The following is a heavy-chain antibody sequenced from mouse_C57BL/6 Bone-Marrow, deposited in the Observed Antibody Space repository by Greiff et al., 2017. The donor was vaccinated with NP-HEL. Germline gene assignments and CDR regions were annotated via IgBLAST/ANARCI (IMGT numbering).Heavy chain of an antibody. Sequence: VQLQQSGPELVRPGASVKISCKAPGYTFTSHWMQWVRQRPGQGLEWIGEIFPGSGSTYYNEKFKGKATLTVDTSSSTAYMQLSSLTSEDSAVYFCARTRLVAGYSAWFAYWGQGTLVTVSA. J-gene: IGHJ3*01. CDR2: IFPGSGST. CDR1: GYTFTSHW. V-gene: IGHV1-56*01. CDR3: ARTRLVAGYSAWFAY. D-gene: IGHD2-3*01.